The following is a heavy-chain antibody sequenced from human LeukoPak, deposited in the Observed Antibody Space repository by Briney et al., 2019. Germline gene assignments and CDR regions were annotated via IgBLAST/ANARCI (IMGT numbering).Heavy chain of an antibody. CDR3: ARGTVMLSFDY. Sequence: GASVKVSCKASGYTFSNYGLSWVRQAPGQGREWMGWISTYNGDTNYAQNLQGRVTMTTDTSTSTAYMELRGLTSDDTAVYFCARGTVMLSFDYWGQGTLVTVSS. V-gene: IGHV1-18*01. CDR1: GYTFSNYG. J-gene: IGHJ4*02. D-gene: IGHD3-16*01. CDR2: ISTYNGDT.